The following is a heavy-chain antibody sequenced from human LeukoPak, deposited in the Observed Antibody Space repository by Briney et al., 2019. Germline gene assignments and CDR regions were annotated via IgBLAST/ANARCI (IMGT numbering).Heavy chain of an antibody. CDR2: IYYSGST. CDR3: ARDRGLWGFDP. J-gene: IGHJ5*02. D-gene: IGHD5-18*01. V-gene: IGHV4-59*11. Sequence: SETLSLTCTVSGVSISSHYWSWIRQPPGKGLEWIGYIYYSGSTNYNPSLKSRVTISVDTSKNQFTLKLSSVTAADTAVYYCARDRGLWGFDPWGQGTLVTVSS. CDR1: GVSISSHY.